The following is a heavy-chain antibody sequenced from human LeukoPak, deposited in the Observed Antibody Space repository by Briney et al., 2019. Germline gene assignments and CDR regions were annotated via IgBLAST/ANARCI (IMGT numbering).Heavy chain of an antibody. D-gene: IGHD6-19*01. V-gene: IGHV4-59*01. CDR3: ARLALVAGLTFDY. CDR2: IYYSGST. CDR1: GGSISSYY. Sequence: SETLSLTCTVSGGSISSYYWSWIRQPPGKGLEWIGYIYYSGSTNYNPSLKSRVTISVDTSKNQFSLKLSSVTAADTAVYYCARLALVAGLTFDYWGQGTLVTVSP. J-gene: IGHJ4*02.